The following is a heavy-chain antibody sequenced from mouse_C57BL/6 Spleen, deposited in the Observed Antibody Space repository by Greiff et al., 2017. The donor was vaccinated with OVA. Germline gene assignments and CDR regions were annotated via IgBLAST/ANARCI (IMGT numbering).Heavy chain of an antibody. V-gene: IGHV3-6*01. CDR2: ISYDGSN. J-gene: IGHJ1*03. Sequence: EVKLQESGPGLVKPSQSLSLTCSVTGYSITSGYYWNWIRQFPGNKLEWMGYISYDGSNNYNPSLKNRISITRDTSKNHFFLKLNSVTTEDTATYYCARDDLYWYFDVWGTGTTVTVSS. CDR3: ARDDLYWYFDV. CDR1: GYSITSGYY.